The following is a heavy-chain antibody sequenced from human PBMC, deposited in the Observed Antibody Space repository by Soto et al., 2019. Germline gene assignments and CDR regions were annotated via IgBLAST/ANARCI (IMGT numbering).Heavy chain of an antibody. D-gene: IGHD1-1*01. Sequence: QVQLEESGGAVVQPGRSLRLSCAASGFAFSSYAMQWVRQAPGKGLEWVAGISYDGSNKHYADSVKGRYTISRDNCKTTLFLQMNSLSTEDTAVYYCVRDYNDGIGRYDYWGQGTPVTVSS. CDR3: VRDYNDGIGRYDY. J-gene: IGHJ4*02. CDR2: ISYDGSNK. V-gene: IGHV3-30-3*01. CDR1: GFAFSSYA.